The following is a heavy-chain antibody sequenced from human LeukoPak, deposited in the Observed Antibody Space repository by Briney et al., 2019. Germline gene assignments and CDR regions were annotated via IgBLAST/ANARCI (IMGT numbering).Heavy chain of an antibody. CDR3: ARLVTGTTVVNSGWFDP. CDR1: GLTVSNNY. V-gene: IGHV3-66*04. Sequence: GGSLRPSCAASGLTVSNNYMTWVRQAPGKGLEWVSVIYNNGRTYYGDSVKGRFTISRDNSRNTVFLQMNSLRAEDTAVYLCARLVTGTTVVNSGWFDPWGQGTLVTVSS. J-gene: IGHJ5*02. D-gene: IGHD4-23*01. CDR2: IYNNGRT.